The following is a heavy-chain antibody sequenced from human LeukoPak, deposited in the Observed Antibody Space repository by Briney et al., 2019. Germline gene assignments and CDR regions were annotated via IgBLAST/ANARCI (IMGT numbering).Heavy chain of an antibody. V-gene: IGHV3-21*01. J-gene: IGHJ4*02. CDR3: ARDLFSEHDY. D-gene: IGHD1-14*01. CDR2: ISSSSSYI. CDR1: GFTFSSYS. Sequence: GGSLRLSCAASGFTFSSYSMNWVRQAPGKGLEWVSSISSSSSYIYYADSVKGRFTISRDNSKNTLYLQMNSLRAEDTAVYYCARDLFSEHDYWGQGTLVTVSS.